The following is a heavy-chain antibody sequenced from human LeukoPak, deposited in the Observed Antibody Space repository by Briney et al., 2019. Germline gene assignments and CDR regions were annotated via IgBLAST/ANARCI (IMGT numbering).Heavy chain of an antibody. V-gene: IGHV3-23*01. D-gene: IGHD6-19*01. CDR1: GFTFRNNA. J-gene: IGHJ4*02. CDR3: AKTTAGNSSGRYPGWPVDY. Sequence: GGSLRLSCAASGFTFRNNAIYWVRQAPGKGLEWVSGISGSGGDTYFADSVKGRFTISRDHSKNTVFLQMDSLRAEDTAVYYCAKTTAGNSSGRYPGWPVDYWGQGTLVTVSS. CDR2: ISGSGGDT.